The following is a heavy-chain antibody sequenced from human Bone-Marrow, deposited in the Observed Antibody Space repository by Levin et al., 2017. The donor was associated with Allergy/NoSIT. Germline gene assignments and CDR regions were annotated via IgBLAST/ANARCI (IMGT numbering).Heavy chain of an antibody. CDR1: GGSISSSH. CDR3: ARTESPDFGDYPYYFDF. Sequence: SETLSLTCTVSGGSISSSHWSWIRQSPGKGLEWIGYIYYSGSTNHNPSLKSRITISIDTSKNQFSLKVNSVTAAATAVYYCARTESPDFGDYPYYFDFWGQGTLVTVSS. J-gene: IGHJ4*02. CDR2: IYYSGST. D-gene: IGHD4-17*01. V-gene: IGHV4-59*01.